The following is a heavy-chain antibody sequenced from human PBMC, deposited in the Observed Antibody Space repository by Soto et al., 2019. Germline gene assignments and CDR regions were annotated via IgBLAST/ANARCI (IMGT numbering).Heavy chain of an antibody. CDR3: VQSRCGGDCLQSYSSHSYYGLDV. J-gene: IGHJ6*02. CDR1: GFSLSTTGVG. Sequence: QSTLKESGPTLVKPTQTLTLTCTFSGFSLSTTGVGVGWIRQPPGKALEWLALIYWDDDKRYSPSLKSRLTITKDTSKNQVVLTMTNMDPVDTATYYCVQSRCGGDCLQSYSSHSYYGLDVWGQGTTVTVSS. V-gene: IGHV2-5*02. D-gene: IGHD2-21*02. CDR2: IYWDDDK.